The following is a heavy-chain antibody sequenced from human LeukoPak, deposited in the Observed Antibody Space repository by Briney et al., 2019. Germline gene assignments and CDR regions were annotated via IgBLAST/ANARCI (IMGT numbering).Heavy chain of an antibody. CDR3: ARHDRIVGDTRLSAFDI. D-gene: IGHD1-26*01. Sequence: SETLSLTCTVSGGSISSYYWSWIRQPPGKGLEWIGYIYYSGSTNYNPSLKSRVTISVDTSKNQFSLKLSSVTAADTAVYYCARHDRIVGDTRLSAFDIWGQGTLVTVSS. V-gene: IGHV4-59*01. CDR1: GGSISSYY. J-gene: IGHJ3*02. CDR2: IYYSGST.